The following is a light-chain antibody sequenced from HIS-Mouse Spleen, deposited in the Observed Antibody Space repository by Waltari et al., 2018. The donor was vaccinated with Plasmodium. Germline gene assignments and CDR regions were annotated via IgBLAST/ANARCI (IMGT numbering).Light chain of an antibody. CDR1: ALPQKY. CDR3: YSTDSSGNHRV. V-gene: IGLV3-10*01. Sequence: SYELTQPPSVSVSPGQTARITCSGDALPQKYAYWYQQKSGQAPVLVIYENSKLPSGNPERFSGSSAGTMATLTISGAQVEDEADYYCYSTDSSGNHRVFGGGTKLTVL. CDR2: ENS. J-gene: IGLJ3*02.